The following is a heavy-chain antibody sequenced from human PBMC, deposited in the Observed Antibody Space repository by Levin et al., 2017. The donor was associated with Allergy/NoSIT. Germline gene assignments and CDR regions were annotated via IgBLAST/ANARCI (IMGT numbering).Heavy chain of an antibody. J-gene: IGHJ4*02. CDR3: GRHRLVLLRFGELLEGFDY. CDR2: IYYSGTT. D-gene: IGHD3-10*01. V-gene: IGHV4-39*01. Sequence: SETLSLTCTVSGASISSTTYNWGWIRQPPGKGLEWIGTIYYSGTTYHNPSLKSRVSISVDTSKNQLSLKLSSVTAADTAVYYCGRHRLVLLRFGELLEGFDYWGQGTLVTVSS. CDR1: GASISSTTYN.